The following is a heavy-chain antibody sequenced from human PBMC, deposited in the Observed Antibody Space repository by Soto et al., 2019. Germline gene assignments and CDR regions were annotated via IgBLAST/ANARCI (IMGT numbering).Heavy chain of an antibody. CDR1: GYTFTSYG. Sequence: GASVKVSCKASGYTFTSYGISWVRQAPGQGLEWMGWISAYNGNTNYAQKLQGRVTMTTDTSTSTAYMELRSLRSDDTAVYYCARASAYYYDSKPHNWFDPWGQGTLVTVSS. J-gene: IGHJ5*02. D-gene: IGHD3-22*01. CDR2: ISAYNGNT. V-gene: IGHV1-18*01. CDR3: ARASAYYYDSKPHNWFDP.